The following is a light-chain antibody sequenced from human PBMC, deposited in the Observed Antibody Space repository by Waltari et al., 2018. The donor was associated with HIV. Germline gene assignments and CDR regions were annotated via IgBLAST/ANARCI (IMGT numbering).Light chain of an antibody. CDR1: SSDIGRYNL. V-gene: IGLV2-23*02. CDR2: DVN. J-gene: IGLJ2*01. CDR3: CSYAGSPTFVI. Sequence: QSALTQPASVSGSLGQSLTISCTGTSSDIGRYNLVPWYQQYPGKAPKVIIYDVNKWPSGVSHRFSGFKAANTASLTISGLQAEDEADYYCCSYAGSPTFVIFGGGTKVTVL.